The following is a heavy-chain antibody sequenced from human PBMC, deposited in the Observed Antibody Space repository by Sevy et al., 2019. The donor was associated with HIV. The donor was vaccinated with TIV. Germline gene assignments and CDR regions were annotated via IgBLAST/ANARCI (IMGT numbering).Heavy chain of an antibody. D-gene: IGHD3-3*01. CDR3: STITVPFDY. V-gene: IGHV3-30*03. Sequence: GSLRLSCAASGFTFSSYGMHWVRQAPGKGLEGVAVISYDGSNKYYADSVKGRFTISRDNSKNTLYLQMNSLRAEDTAVYYCSTITVPFDYWGQGTLVTVSS. CDR2: ISYDGSNK. J-gene: IGHJ4*01. CDR1: GFTFSSYG.